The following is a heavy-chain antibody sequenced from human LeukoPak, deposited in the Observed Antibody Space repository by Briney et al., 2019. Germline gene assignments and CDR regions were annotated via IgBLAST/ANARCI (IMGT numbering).Heavy chain of an antibody. D-gene: IGHD1-1*01. Sequence: PSETLSLTCTVSGGSISSYYWNWIRQPPGKGLEWIGYVYYIGSTNYNPSLKSRVTISVDTSKNQFSLKLSSVTAADTAVYYCARARNWNDGKFDYWGQGNLVTVSS. CDR2: VYYIGST. J-gene: IGHJ4*02. CDR1: GGSISSYY. CDR3: ARARNWNDGKFDY. V-gene: IGHV4-59*01.